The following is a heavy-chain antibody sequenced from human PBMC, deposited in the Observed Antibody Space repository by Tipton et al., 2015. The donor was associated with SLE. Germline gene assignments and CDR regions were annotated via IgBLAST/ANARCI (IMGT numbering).Heavy chain of an antibody. CDR1: GFTFRNFA. V-gene: IGHV3-23*01. D-gene: IGHD6-13*01. Sequence: SLRLSCAASGFTFRNFAMSWVRQAPGKGLEWISAISGSGSYTYYADSVKGRFTISRDNSQNIVFLQMNSLRAEDTALYYCAKDVAPAGHDAFDIWGQGTSVSVSS. CDR3: AKDVAPAGHDAFDI. J-gene: IGHJ3*02. CDR2: ISGSGSYT.